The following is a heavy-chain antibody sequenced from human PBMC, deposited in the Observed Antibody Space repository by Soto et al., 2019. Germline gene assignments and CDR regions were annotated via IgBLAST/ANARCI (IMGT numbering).Heavy chain of an antibody. Sequence: QVQLQESCPGLVRPSETLSLTCTVSGDSLSTYYWGWIRQPAGERLEWIGRIHDTGRTNYNPSLKSRVTMSVDTSKNQFSLRVNSVTAADTAVYYCARESVSGTYRFDSWGQGTLVTVSS. CDR2: IHDTGRT. D-gene: IGHD3-16*02. J-gene: IGHJ4*02. V-gene: IGHV4-4*07. CDR3: ARESVSGTYRFDS. CDR1: GDSLSTYY.